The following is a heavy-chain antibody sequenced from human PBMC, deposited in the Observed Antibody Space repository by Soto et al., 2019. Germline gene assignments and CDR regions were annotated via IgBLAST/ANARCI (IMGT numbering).Heavy chain of an antibody. D-gene: IGHD3-10*01. CDR3: ARDPLLWFGVGYFDY. CDR2: INHSGST. J-gene: IGHJ4*02. Sequence: TSETLSLTCAVYGGSFSGYYWSWIRQPPGKGLEWIGEINHSGSTNYNPSLKSRVTISVDTSKNQFSLKLSSVTAADTAVYYCARDPLLWFGVGYFDYWGQGTLVTVSS. V-gene: IGHV4-34*01. CDR1: GGSFSGYY.